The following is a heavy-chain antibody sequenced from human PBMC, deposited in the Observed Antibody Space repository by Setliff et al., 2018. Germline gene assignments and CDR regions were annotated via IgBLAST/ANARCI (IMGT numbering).Heavy chain of an antibody. V-gene: IGHV4-61*02. J-gene: IGHJ3*02. CDR2: IYSIGSA. CDR1: GGSITSGNNY. Sequence: SETLSLTCTVSGGSITSGNNYWSWIRQPAGKGLEWIGRIYSIGSATYNPSLKGRVTISLDRSENESSLNLTSVTAADTAVYFCAREPSPSDALEIWGQGTMVTVSS. CDR3: AREPSPSDALEI.